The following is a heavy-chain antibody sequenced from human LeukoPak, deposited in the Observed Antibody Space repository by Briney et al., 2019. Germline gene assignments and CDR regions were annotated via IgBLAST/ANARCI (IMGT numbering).Heavy chain of an antibody. CDR2: IEGDGDRI. Sequence: GGSLRLSCAASGFTLSAYWMHWVRQAPGKGLMWVSRIEGDGDRITYADSVKGRFTISRDNAKNTLYLQMNSLRAEDTAVYYCTRDWRNLGYDYWGQGTLVTVSS. J-gene: IGHJ4*02. CDR1: GFTLSAYW. D-gene: IGHD5-12*01. CDR3: TRDWRNLGYDY. V-gene: IGHV3-74*01.